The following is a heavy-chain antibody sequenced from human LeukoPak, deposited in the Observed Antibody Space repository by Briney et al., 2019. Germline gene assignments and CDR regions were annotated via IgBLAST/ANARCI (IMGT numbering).Heavy chain of an antibody. Sequence: PGGSLRLSCAASGFTFSTYAMHWVRQAPGKGLEWLAVIWYDGSNKYYADSVKGRFTISRGDSKNTLYLQMNSLGAEDTAVYYCAKDSSHWAPEYWGQGILVAVSS. V-gene: IGHV3-33*06. CDR3: AKDSSHWAPEY. CDR2: IWYDGSNK. CDR1: GFTFSTYA. D-gene: IGHD6-19*01. J-gene: IGHJ4*02.